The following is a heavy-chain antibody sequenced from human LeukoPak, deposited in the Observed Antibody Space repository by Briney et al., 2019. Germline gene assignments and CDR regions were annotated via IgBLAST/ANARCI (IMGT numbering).Heavy chain of an antibody. J-gene: IGHJ4*02. Sequence: PGGSLRLSCAASGFTFSDYGVNWVRQAPGKGLEWVSYIGSSGTTIFYADSVKGRFSISRDNAKNSLYLQMHSLRAEDTALYYCARGLVADYWGLGTLVTVSS. D-gene: IGHD2-8*02. CDR3: ARGLVADY. V-gene: IGHV3-48*03. CDR2: IGSSGTTI. CDR1: GFTFSDYG.